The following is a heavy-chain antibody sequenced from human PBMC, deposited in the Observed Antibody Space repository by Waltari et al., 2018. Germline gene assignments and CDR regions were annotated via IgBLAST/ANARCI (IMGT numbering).Heavy chain of an antibody. D-gene: IGHD6-13*01. CDR3: ASSSQYSSSWYGPFDY. Sequence: QVQLQQWGAGLLKPSETLSPTCSVYGGSFSGYYWSWIRQPPGKGLGWIREINHSGSTNYNPSLKSRVTISVDTSKNQFSLKLSAVTAAETAVYYCASSSQYSSSWYGPFDYWGQGTLVTVSS. J-gene: IGHJ4*02. V-gene: IGHV4-34*01. CDR1: GGSFSGYY. CDR2: INHSGST.